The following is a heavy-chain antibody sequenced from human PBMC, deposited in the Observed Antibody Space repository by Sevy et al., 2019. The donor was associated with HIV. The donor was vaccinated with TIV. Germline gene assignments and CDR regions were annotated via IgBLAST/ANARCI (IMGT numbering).Heavy chain of an antibody. CDR2: IWYDGRTK. J-gene: IGHJ5*01. CDR1: GFTFRSFS. V-gene: IGHV3-33*01. D-gene: IGHD1-1*01. Sequence: GGSLRLSCSASGFTFRSFSMHWVRQAPGKGLEWVAAIWYDGRTKQYADSVKGRFTISRDNSKNMLSLEMNSLSAEDTGLYFCARDSARVIVPTAGFDSWGQGTVVTVSS. CDR3: ARDSARVIVPTAGFDS.